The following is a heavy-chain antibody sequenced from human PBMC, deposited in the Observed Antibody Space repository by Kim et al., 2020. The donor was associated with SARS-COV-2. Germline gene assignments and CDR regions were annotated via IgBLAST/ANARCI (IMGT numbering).Heavy chain of an antibody. V-gene: IGHV3-74*01. J-gene: IGHJ4*02. Sequence: GTSRSYADSVKGRFTISRDNAKNTVYLEMNSLSAEDTAVYYCARDMRSGNFWGQGTLVTVSS. CDR2: GTSR. D-gene: IGHD1-26*01. CDR3: ARDMRSGNF.